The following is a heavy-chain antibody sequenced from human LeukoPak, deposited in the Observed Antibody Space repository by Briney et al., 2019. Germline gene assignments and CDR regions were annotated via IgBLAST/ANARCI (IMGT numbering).Heavy chain of an antibody. CDR2: IKLNGDT. J-gene: IGHJ4*02. CDR1: GGSFSGYY. CDR3: ARHTPLYVWGSYRYGFDY. Sequence: SETLSLTCAVYGGSFSGYYWSWIRQPPGKGLEWIGEIKLNGDTNYNPSLKSRVTMSVDTSKNQFSLKLSSVTAADTAVYYCARHTPLYVWGSYRYGFDYWGQGTLVTVSS. D-gene: IGHD3-16*02. V-gene: IGHV4-34*01.